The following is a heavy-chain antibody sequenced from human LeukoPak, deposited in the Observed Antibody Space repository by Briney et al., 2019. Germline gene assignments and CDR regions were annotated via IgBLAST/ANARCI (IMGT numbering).Heavy chain of an antibody. V-gene: IGHV4-4*07. D-gene: IGHD1-26*01. J-gene: IGHJ5*02. CDR2: IYASGST. CDR1: GGSISSYY. Sequence: SQTLSLTCTVSGGSISSYYWSWIRQPAGKGLEWIGCIYASGSTNYNPSLKSRVTMSVDTSKSQFSLKLISVTAADTAVYYCARDPRGIVGANHNWFDPWGQGTMVTVSS. CDR3: ARDPRGIVGANHNWFDP.